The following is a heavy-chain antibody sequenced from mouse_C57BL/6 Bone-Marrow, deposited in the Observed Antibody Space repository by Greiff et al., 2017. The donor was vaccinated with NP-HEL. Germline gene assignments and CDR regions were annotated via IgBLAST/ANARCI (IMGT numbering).Heavy chain of an antibody. CDR3: ARRCDGYYVLFAY. CDR2: IDPSDSYT. J-gene: IGHJ3*01. Sequence: VQLQQPGAELVKPGASVKLSCKASGYTFTSYWMQWVKQRPGQGLEWIGEIDPSDSYTNYNQKFKGKATLTVDTSSSTAYMQLSSLTSEDSAVYYCARRCDGYYVLFAYGRKGTLVTVSA. V-gene: IGHV1-50*01. CDR1: GYTFTSYW. D-gene: IGHD2-3*01.